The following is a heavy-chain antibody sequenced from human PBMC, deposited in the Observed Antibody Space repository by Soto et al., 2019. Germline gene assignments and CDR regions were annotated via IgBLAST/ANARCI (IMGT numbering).Heavy chain of an antibody. V-gene: IGHV1-45*02. CDR2: ITPFNGNT. CDR1: GYTFTYRY. Sequence: GASVKVSCKASGYTFTYRYLHWVRQAPGQALEWMGWITPFNGNTNYAQKFQDRVTITRDRSMSTAYMELSSLRSEDTAMYYCANVPYCTNGVCHPDYWGQGTLVTVSS. D-gene: IGHD2-8*01. CDR3: ANVPYCTNGVCHPDY. J-gene: IGHJ4*02.